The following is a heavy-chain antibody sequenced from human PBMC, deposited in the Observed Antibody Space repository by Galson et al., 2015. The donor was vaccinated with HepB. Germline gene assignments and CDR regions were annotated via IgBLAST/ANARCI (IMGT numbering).Heavy chain of an antibody. J-gene: IGHJ5*02. D-gene: IGHD2-2*01. CDR3: ARDSCSTTSCYGGGNWFDP. CDR1: GYTFTNYH. V-gene: IGHV1-46*03. CDR2: INPSGGST. Sequence: SVKVSCKASGYTFTNYHMHWVRQAPGQGLEWMGIINPSGGSTTYAQKFQGRVTMTRETSTSTVYMELSSLRSEDTAVYYCARDSCSTTSCYGGGNWFDPWGQGTLVTVSS.